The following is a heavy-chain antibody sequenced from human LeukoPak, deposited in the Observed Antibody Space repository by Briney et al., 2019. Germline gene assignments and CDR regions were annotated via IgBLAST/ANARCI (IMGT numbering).Heavy chain of an antibody. J-gene: IGHJ4*02. CDR2: IYYSGST. D-gene: IGHD3-22*01. Sequence: PSETLSLTCTVSGGSISSYYWSWIRQPPGRGLEWIGYIYYSGSTNYNPSLKSRVTISVDTSKNQFSLKLSSVTAADTAVYYCARARYDSSGYRFDYRGQGTLVTVSS. V-gene: IGHV4-59*01. CDR1: GGSISSYY. CDR3: ARARYDSSGYRFDY.